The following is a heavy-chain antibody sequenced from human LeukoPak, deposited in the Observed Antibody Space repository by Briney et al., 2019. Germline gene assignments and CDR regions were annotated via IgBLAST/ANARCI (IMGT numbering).Heavy chain of an antibody. CDR2: FDPEDGET. Sequence: ASVKVSCKVSGYTLTELSMHWVRQAPGKGLEWMGGFDPEDGETIYAQKFQGRVTMTEDTSTDTAYMELSSLRSEDTAVYYCAFLGLGSGLYYFDYWGQGTLVTVSS. CDR3: AFLGLGSGLYYFDY. CDR1: GYTLTELS. V-gene: IGHV1-24*01. J-gene: IGHJ4*02. D-gene: IGHD2-15*01.